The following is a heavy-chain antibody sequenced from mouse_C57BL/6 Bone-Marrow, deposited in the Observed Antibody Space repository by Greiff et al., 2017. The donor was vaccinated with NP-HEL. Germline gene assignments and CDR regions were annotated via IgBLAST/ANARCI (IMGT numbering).Heavy chain of an antibody. CDR1: GFTFSDYY. Sequence: EVKLVESGGGLVQPGGSLKLSCAASGFTFSDYYMYWVRQTPEKRLEWVAYISNGGGSTYYPDTVKGRFTISRDNAKNTLYLQMSRLKSEDTAMDYCASLANWDWYFDVWGTGTTVTVSS. J-gene: IGHJ1*03. V-gene: IGHV5-12*01. CDR2: ISNGGGST. CDR3: ASLANWDWYFDV. D-gene: IGHD4-1*01.